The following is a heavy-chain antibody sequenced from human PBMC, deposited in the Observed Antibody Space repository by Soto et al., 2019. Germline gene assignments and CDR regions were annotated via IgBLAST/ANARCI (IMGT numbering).Heavy chain of an antibody. CDR1: EFTFTYAW. CDR2: IKSKTDGGTT. CDR3: TSLYYGH. D-gene: IGHD3-16*02. Sequence: RLSCAASEFTFTYAWMSWVRQAPGKGLEWVGRIKSKTDGGTTDYAAPVKGRFTISRDESQNTLYLQMNSLKTEDTAVYYCTSLYYGHWGQGTLVTVSS. J-gene: IGHJ4*02. V-gene: IGHV3-15*01.